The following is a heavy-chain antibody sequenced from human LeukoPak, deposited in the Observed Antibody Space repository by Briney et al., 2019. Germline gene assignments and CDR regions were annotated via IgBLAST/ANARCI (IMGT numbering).Heavy chain of an antibody. CDR2: ISWNSGSI. V-gene: IGHV3-9*03. CDR1: GFTFDDYA. CDR3: AKDRRGMADDAFDI. D-gene: IGHD5-24*01. Sequence: GRSLRLSCAASGFTFDDYAMHWVRQAPGKGLEWVSGISWNSGSIGYADSVKGRFTISRDNAKKTLYLQMNSPRAEDMALYYCAKDRRGMADDAFDIWGQGTMVTVSS. J-gene: IGHJ3*02.